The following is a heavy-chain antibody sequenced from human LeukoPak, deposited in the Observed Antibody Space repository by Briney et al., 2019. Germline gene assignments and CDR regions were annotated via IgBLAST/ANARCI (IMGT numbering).Heavy chain of an antibody. Sequence: SETLSLTCTVTGGSITGYYWTWIRQPPGKRLEWIGYLHFSGSTNYNPSLKSRVTIPVDTSKNQFYLRLTSVTGADTAVYYCARGGSYWSLVDRWGRGTLVTVSS. V-gene: IGHV4-59*01. CDR3: ARGGSYWSLVDR. CDR2: LHFSGST. CDR1: GGSITGYY. J-gene: IGHJ5*02. D-gene: IGHD3-16*01.